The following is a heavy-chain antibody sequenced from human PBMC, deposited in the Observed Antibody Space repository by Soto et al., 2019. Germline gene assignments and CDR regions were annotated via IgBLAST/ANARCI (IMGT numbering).Heavy chain of an antibody. Sequence: GGSLRLFSAASGFTFSDYYMNWIRQAPGKGLEWLSYISTGSSYTNYADSVKGRFTISRDNSKNSLYLQMDSLRAEYTAVYYCARDRHSDSLGYLHRDDFDIWGQGTMFTVSS. CDR1: GFTFSDYY. CDR2: ISTGSSYT. D-gene: IGHD3-22*01. CDR3: ARDRHSDSLGYLHRDDFDI. V-gene: IGHV3-11*06. J-gene: IGHJ3*02.